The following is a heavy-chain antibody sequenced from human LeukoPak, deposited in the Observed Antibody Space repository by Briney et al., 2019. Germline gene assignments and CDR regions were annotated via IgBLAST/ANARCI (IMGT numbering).Heavy chain of an antibody. CDR1: GSTFSSNW. CDR2: INSDGTTT. D-gene: IGHD6-19*01. J-gene: IGHJ3*02. Sequence: GGSLRLTCAASGSTFSSNWMYWVRQAPGKGPVWVSRINSDGTTTTYADSVKGRFTISRDNARNTLYLQMNSLRAEDTAVYYCAKDLALTVAWAFDIWGQGTMVTVSS. CDR3: AKDLALTVAWAFDI. V-gene: IGHV3-74*01.